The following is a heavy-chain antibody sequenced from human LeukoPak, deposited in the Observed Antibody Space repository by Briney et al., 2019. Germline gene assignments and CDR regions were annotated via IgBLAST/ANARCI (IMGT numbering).Heavy chain of an antibody. V-gene: IGHV4-59*01. J-gene: IGHJ3*02. CDR2: VYYGGST. CDR1: GVSISSFY. CDR3: ARDHNYYDSSGYYGRAFDI. Sequence: SETLSLTCFVSGVSISSFYWSWVRQPPGKGLEWIGYVYYGGSTTYNPSLKSRVTISVDTSKNQFSLKLSSVTAADTAVYYCARDHNYYDSSGYYGRAFDIWGQGTMVTVSS. D-gene: IGHD3-22*01.